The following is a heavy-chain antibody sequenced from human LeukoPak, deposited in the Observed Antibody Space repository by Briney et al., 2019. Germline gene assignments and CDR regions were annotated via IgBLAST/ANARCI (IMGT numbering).Heavy chain of an antibody. V-gene: IGHV1-69*10. D-gene: IGHD3-3*01. CDR1: GGTFSDYA. Sequence: SVKVSCKASGGTFSDYAYNWVRQAPGQGLECMGVFIPILGTANSTQNFQDRVTITADISTNTAYLELTSLRSEDTAVYFCAGIPVFGVVLHQVPVWGKGTTVTVSS. CDR2: FIPILGTA. CDR3: AGIPVFGVVLHQVPV. J-gene: IGHJ6*04.